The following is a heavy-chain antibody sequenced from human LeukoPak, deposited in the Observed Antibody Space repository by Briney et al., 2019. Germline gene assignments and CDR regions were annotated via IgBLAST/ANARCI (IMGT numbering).Heavy chain of an antibody. D-gene: IGHD4-17*01. Sequence: PGGSLRLSCVASGFTFSNYAIHWVRQAPGKGLEWVAVISYDGSNKYYADSVKGRFTISRDNSKNTLYLQMNSLRAEDTAVYYCARDPGRRYGEIWYFDYWGQGTLVTVSS. V-gene: IGHV3-30-3*01. CDR2: ISYDGSNK. J-gene: IGHJ4*02. CDR3: ARDPGRRYGEIWYFDY. CDR1: GFTFSNYA.